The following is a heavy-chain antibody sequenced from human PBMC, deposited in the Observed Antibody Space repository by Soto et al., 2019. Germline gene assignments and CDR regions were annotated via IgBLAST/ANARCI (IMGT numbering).Heavy chain of an antibody. CDR1: GGSISSSNW. J-gene: IGHJ5*02. D-gene: IGHD6-13*01. Sequence: SETLSLTCAVSGGSISSSNWWSWVRQPPGKGLEWIGEIYHSGSTNYNPSLKSRVTISVDKSKNQFSLKLSSVTAADTAVYYCARDVNPLARIAAAGREDWFDPWGQGTLVTVSS. CDR2: IYHSGST. CDR3: ARDVNPLARIAAAGREDWFDP. V-gene: IGHV4-4*02.